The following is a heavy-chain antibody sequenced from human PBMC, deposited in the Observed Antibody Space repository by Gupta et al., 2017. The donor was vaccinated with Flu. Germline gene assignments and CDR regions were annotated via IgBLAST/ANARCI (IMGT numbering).Heavy chain of an antibody. Sequence: SGSYWSWIRQPPGKGPEWIGEIDHSGGTNYNPSLKSRVTMSVDTSKNQFSLNLYSVNAADTAIYYCTRLGGVTVGYNWFDPWGQGTLVTVSS. V-gene: IGHV4-34*01. J-gene: IGHJ5*02. CDR1: SGSY. CDR2: IDHSGGT. CDR3: TRLGGVTVGYNWFDP. D-gene: IGHD3-22*01.